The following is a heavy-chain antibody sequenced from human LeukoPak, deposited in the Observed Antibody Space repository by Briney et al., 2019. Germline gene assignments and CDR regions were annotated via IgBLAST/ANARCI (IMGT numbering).Heavy chain of an antibody. Sequence: PSGTLSLTCTVSGVSISSHYWSWIRQSPGKGLEWIGNIYYTGSTNYNPSLKSRVAISIDTSKNQFSLTLHSVTAADAAVYYCASAGNPHYFDFWGQGPLVTVSS. CDR2: IYYTGST. CDR3: ASAGNPHYFDF. J-gene: IGHJ4*02. V-gene: IGHV4-59*11. CDR1: GVSISSHY.